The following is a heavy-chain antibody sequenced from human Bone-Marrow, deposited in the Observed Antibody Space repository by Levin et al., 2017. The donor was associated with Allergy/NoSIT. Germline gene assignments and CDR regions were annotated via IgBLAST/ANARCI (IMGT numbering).Heavy chain of an antibody. Sequence: KAGGSLRLSCTVSGDSITDSHHSWAWIRQPPGKGLEWIGSIYYSGRTYYNPSLKSPVTISLDTSKNQFSLKLTSVTAADTSVYYCAREALAYFDYWGPGTLVTVSS. J-gene: IGHJ4*02. V-gene: IGHV4-39*07. CDR2: IYYSGRT. CDR3: AREALAYFDY. CDR1: GDSITDSHHS.